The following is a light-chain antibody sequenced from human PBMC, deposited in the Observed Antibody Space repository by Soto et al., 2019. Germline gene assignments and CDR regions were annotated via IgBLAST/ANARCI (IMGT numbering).Light chain of an antibody. CDR2: EVS. CDR3: SSYTSSNTLV. J-gene: IGLJ2*01. CDR1: SSDVGAYNY. Sequence: QSVLTQPDSVSGSPGQSITISCTGTSSDVGAYNYVSWYQQHPGKAPKLMIFEVSDRPSGVSNRFSGSKSGNTASLTISGLQAEDESEYYCSSYTSSNTLVFGGGTKLTVL. V-gene: IGLV2-14*01.